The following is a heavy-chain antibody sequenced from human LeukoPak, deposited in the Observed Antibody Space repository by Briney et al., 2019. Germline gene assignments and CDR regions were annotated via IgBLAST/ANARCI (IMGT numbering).Heavy chain of an antibody. CDR3: ATSITIFGVVIIGYFDY. V-gene: IGHV4-38-2*01. CDR2: IYHSGST. Sequence: PSETLSLTCAVSGYSISSGYYWGWIRQPPGNGLEWIGSIYHSGSTYYNPSLKSRVTISVDTSKNQFSLQLSSVTAADTAVYYCATSITIFGVVIIGYFDYWGQGTLVTVSS. CDR1: GYSISSGYY. D-gene: IGHD3-3*01. J-gene: IGHJ4*02.